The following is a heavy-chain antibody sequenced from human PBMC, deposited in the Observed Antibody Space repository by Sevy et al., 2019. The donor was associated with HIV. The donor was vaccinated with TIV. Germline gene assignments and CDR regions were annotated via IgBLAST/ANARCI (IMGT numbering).Heavy chain of an antibody. J-gene: IGHJ4*02. CDR2: IYPSDSDT. Sequence: GESLKISCKGSGYSFTSYLIGWVRQMPGKGLEWMGIIYPSDSDTRYSPSFQGQVTISADKSISTAYPQWSSLKASDTAMYYCASYHYDRSGYYFDYWGQGTLVTVSS. CDR3: ASYHYDRSGYYFDY. V-gene: IGHV5-51*01. CDR1: GYSFTSYL. D-gene: IGHD3-22*01.